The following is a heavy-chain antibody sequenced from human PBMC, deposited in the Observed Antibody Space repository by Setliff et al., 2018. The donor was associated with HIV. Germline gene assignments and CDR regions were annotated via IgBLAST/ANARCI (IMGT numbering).Heavy chain of an antibody. D-gene: IGHD2-15*01. CDR1: GFTVSSNY. Sequence: GGSLRLSCAASGFTVSSNYMSWVRQAPGKGLEWVAVIWYDGSNKYYADSVKGRFTISRDNSKNTLYLQMNSLRVEDTAVYYCARDDWTCSDGTCFPITLDYWGQGTLVTVSS. J-gene: IGHJ4*02. CDR3: ARDDWTCSDGTCFPITLDY. CDR2: IWYDGSNK. V-gene: IGHV3-33*08.